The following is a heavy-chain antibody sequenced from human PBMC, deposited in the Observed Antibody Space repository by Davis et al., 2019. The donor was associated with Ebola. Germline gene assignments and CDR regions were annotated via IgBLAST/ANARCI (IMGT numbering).Heavy chain of an antibody. D-gene: IGHD3-10*01. Sequence: KVSCKASGYSFTNYWTGWVRQMPGKGLEWMGIIYAGDSDTSYSPSFQGQVTIAADKSINTAYLQWSSLKASHTAVYYCARCRTLGSYYYMDVWGNGTSVTVSS. CDR2: IYAGDSDT. J-gene: IGHJ6*03. CDR3: ARCRTLGSYYYMDV. V-gene: IGHV5-51*06. CDR1: GYSFTNYW.